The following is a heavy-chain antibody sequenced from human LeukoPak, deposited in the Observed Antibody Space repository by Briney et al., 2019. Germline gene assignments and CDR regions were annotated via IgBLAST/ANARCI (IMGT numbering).Heavy chain of an antibody. CDR1: GFTFSSYG. CDR3: ARDRPPIAVAGREGYYFDY. Sequence: GRSLRLSCAASGFTFSSYGMHWVRQAPGKGLEWVAVIWYDGSNKYYADSVKGRFTISRDNSKNTLYLQMNSLRAEDTAVYYCARDRPPIAVAGREGYYFDYWGQGTLVTVSS. CDR2: IWYDGSNK. V-gene: IGHV3-33*01. J-gene: IGHJ4*02. D-gene: IGHD6-19*01.